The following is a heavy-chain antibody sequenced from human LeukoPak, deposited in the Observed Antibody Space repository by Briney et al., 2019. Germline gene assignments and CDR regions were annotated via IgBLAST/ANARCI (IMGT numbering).Heavy chain of an antibody. V-gene: IGHV4-31*03. CDR1: GGSISSGGYY. D-gene: IGHD2-15*01. CDR2: IYYSGST. CDR3: ARQYCSGGSCPLGMDV. Sequence: PSQTLSLTCTVSGGSISSGGYYWSWIRQHPGKGLEWIGYIYYSGSTYYNPSLKSRVTISVDTSKNQFSLKLSSVTAADTAVYYCARQYCSGGSCPLGMDVWGQGTTVTVSS. J-gene: IGHJ6*02.